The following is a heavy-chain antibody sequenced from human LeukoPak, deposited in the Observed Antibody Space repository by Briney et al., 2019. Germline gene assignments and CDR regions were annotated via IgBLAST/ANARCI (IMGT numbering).Heavy chain of an antibody. CDR1: VYTFTGYY. CDR3: ARGKHCSSTSCYYYYGMDV. V-gene: IGHV1-2*02. D-gene: IGHD2-2*01. Sequence: ASVKVSCKASVYTFTGYYMHWVRQAPGQGLEWMGWINPNSGGTNYAQKFQGRVTMTRDTSISTAYMELSRLRSDDTAVYYCARGKHCSSTSCYYYYGMDVWGQGTTVTVSS. CDR2: INPNSGGT. J-gene: IGHJ6*02.